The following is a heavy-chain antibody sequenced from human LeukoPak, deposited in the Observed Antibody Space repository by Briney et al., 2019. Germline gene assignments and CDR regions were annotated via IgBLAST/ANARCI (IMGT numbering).Heavy chain of an antibody. J-gene: IGHJ4*02. V-gene: IGHV4-59*01. CDR3: ARVEYYDSSGYYVDY. CDR2: IYYSGST. D-gene: IGHD3-22*01. CDR1: GGSISSYY. Sequence: SETLSLTCTVAGGSISSYYWSWIRQPPGKGLEWIGYIYYSGSTNYNHSLRSRVTISVDTSKNQFSLKLSSVTAADTAVYYCARVEYYDSSGYYVDYWGQGTLVTVSS.